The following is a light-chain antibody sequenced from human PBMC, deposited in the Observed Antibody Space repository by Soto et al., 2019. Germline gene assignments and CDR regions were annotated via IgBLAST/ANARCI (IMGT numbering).Light chain of an antibody. J-gene: IGKJ4*01. V-gene: IGKV3-15*01. CDR2: AAS. CDR1: QSVTSN. CDR3: QQYNTWPL. Sequence: EIVMTQSPATLSVSPGERVTLSCRASQSVTSNLAWYQQKPGQAPRLLIYAASTRATGIPDRFSGSGSATDFTLTISSLQYDYVAFYYCQQYNTWPLFGGGTKVEIK.